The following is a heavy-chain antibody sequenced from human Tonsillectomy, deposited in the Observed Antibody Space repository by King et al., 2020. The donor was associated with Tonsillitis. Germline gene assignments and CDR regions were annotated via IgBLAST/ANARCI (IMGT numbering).Heavy chain of an antibody. CDR2: ISGSGGST. D-gene: IGHD2-15*01. J-gene: IGHJ5*02. CDR1: GFTFSSYA. Sequence: VQLVESGGGLVQPGGSLRLSCAASGFTFSSYAMSWVRQAPGKGLEWVSAISGSGGSTYYADSVKGRFTISRDNSKNTLYLQMNSLRAEDTAVYYCAKEYCSGGSCYLVKSAWNWFDPWGQGTLVTVSS. CDR3: AKEYCSGGSCYLVKSAWNWFDP. V-gene: IGHV3-23*04.